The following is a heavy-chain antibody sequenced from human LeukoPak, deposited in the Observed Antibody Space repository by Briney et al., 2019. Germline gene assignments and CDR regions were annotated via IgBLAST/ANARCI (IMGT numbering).Heavy chain of an antibody. V-gene: IGHV3-23*01. Sequence: GGSLRLSCAASGFAFSSYAMSWVRQAPGKGLEWVSAISGSGDSTYYADSVKGRFTISRDNSKNALYLQMNSLRAEDTAVYYCAKAHATGLGELFAYWGQGTLVTVSS. D-gene: IGHD3-10*01. CDR3: AKAHATGLGELFAY. CDR2: ISGSGDST. J-gene: IGHJ4*02. CDR1: GFAFSSYA.